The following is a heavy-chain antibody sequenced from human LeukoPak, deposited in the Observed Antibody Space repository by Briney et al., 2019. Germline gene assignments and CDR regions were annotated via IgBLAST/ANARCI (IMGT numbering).Heavy chain of an antibody. D-gene: IGHD2-2*01. J-gene: IGHJ5*02. CDR1: GGTFSSYA. CDR2: IIPIFGTA. Sequence: SVKVSCKASGGTFSSYAISWVRQAPGQGLEWMGGIIPIFGTANYAQKFQGRVTITADESTSTAYMELSSLRSEDTAVYYCARDSCSSTSCYAGSWFDPWGQGTLVTVSS. V-gene: IGHV1-69*13. CDR3: ARDSCSSTSCYAGSWFDP.